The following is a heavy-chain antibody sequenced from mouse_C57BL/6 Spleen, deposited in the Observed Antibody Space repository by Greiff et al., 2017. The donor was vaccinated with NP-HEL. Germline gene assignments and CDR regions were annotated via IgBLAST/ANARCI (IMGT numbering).Heavy chain of an antibody. CDR3: TVYYGSSYWYFDV. V-gene: IGHV14-1*01. CDR2: IDPEDGDT. D-gene: IGHD1-1*01. CDR1: GFNIKDYY. Sequence: EVMLVESGAELVRPGASVKLSCTASGFNIKDYYMHWVKQRPEQGLEWIGRIDPEDGDTEYAPKFQGKATMTADTSSNTAYLQLSSLTSEDTAVYYCTVYYGSSYWYFDVWGTGTTVTVSS. J-gene: IGHJ1*03.